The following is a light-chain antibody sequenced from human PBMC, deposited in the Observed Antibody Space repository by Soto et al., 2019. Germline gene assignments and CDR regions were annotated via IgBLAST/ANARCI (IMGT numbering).Light chain of an antibody. V-gene: IGLV3-1*01. CDR2: QDN. Sequence: SYELTQPPSVSVSPGQTASITCSGDKLGDKYACWYQQKPGQSPVLVIYQDNKRPSGIPERFSGSNSGNTATLTISGTQPMDEADYYCQAWDSSTEFGRGTKLTVL. CDR3: QAWDSSTE. CDR1: KLGDKY. J-gene: IGLJ2*01.